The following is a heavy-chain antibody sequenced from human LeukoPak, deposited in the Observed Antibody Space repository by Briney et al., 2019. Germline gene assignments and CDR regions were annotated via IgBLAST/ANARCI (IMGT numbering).Heavy chain of an antibody. J-gene: IGHJ6*02. CDR3: ASGCGGDCYSVYYYGMDV. CDR2: ISSSSSYI. V-gene: IGHV3-21*01. D-gene: IGHD2-21*02. Sequence: GGSLRLSCAASGFTFSSYSMNWVRQAPGKGLEWVSSISSSSSYIYYADSVKGRFTISRDNAKNSLYLQMNSLRAEDTAVYYCASGCGGDCYSVYYYGMDVWGQGTTVTVSS. CDR1: GFTFSSYS.